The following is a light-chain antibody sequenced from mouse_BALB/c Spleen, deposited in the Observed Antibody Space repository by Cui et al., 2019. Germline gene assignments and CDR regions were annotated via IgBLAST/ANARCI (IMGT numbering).Light chain of an antibody. J-gene: IGKJ1*01. CDR1: ENIYSN. Sequence: DIQMTQSPASLSVSVGDTVTITCRASENIYSNVAWYQQKQGKSPQLLVYAATNLADGVPSRFSGSGSGTQYSLKINSLQSEDFGSYYCQHFWGTPRTFGGGTKLEIK. V-gene: IGKV12-46*01. CDR3: QHFWGTPRT. CDR2: AAT.